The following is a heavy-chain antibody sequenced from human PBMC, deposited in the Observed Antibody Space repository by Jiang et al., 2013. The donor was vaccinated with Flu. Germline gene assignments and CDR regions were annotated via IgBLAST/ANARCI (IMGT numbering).Heavy chain of an antibody. CDR1: GGTFSSYT. Sequence: SSVKVSCKASGGTFSSYTISWVRQAPGQGLEWMGRIIPILGIANYAQKFQGRVTITADKSTSTAYMELSSLRSEDTAVYYCAREPGRYYDSSGYGGPWGQGTLVTVSS. CDR3: AREPGRYYDSSGYGGP. J-gene: IGHJ5*02. D-gene: IGHD3-22*01. CDR2: IIPILGIA. V-gene: IGHV1-69*04.